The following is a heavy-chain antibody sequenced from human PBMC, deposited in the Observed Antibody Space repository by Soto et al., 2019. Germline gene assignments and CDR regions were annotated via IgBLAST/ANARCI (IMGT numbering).Heavy chain of an antibody. CDR3: ARAEYSSSTRSGNWFDP. J-gene: IGHJ5*02. CDR1: GGSISSYY. CDR2: IYYSGST. Sequence: SETLSLTCTVSGGSISSYYWSWIRQPPGKGLEWIGYIYYSGSTNYNPSLKSRVTISVDTSKNQFSLKLSSVTAADTAVYYCARAEYSSSTRSGNWFDPWGQGTLVTVSS. D-gene: IGHD6-6*01. V-gene: IGHV4-59*01.